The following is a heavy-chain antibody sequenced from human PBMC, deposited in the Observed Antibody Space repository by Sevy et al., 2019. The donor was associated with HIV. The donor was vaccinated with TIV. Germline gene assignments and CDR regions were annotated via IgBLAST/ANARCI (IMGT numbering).Heavy chain of an antibody. V-gene: IGHV3-53*01. CDR2: IYSGGST. Sequence: GGSLRLSCAASGFTVSSSYMSWVRQAPGKGLECVSVIYSGGSTYHADSVKGRFTISRDNSKNTLFLQMNSLRAEDTAVYYCARTDSSGYYSSYWGQGTLVTVSS. J-gene: IGHJ4*02. CDR3: ARTDSSGYYSSY. CDR1: GFTVSSSY. D-gene: IGHD3-22*01.